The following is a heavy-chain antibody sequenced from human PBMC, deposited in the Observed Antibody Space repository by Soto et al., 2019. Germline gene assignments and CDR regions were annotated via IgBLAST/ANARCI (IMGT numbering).Heavy chain of an antibody. J-gene: IGHJ4*02. D-gene: IGHD3-22*01. CDR3: TRSYSSGYYLYYFDY. CDR1: GFTFGDYA. CDR2: IRSKAYGGTT. Sequence: GGSLRLSCTASGFTFGDYAMSWFRQAPGKGLEWVGFIRSKAYGGTTEYAASVKGSFTISRDDSKTIAYLKMNSLKTEATAVYYCTRSYSSGYYLYYFDYWGQGTLVTVSS. V-gene: IGHV3-49*03.